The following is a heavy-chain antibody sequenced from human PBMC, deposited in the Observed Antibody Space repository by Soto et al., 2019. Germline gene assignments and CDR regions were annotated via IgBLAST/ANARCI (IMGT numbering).Heavy chain of an antibody. CDR3: ARDRGEVSAF. D-gene: IGHD3-10*01. J-gene: IGHJ4*02. CDR1: GFTFRSST. Sequence: PGGSLRLSCAASGFTFRSSTMSWVRQPPGKGLEWVSAISSSSSYIYYADSLKGRFTISRDNAKNSLYLQMHSLRAEETALYFFARDRGEVSAFWGPGDLVTVFS. V-gene: IGHV3-21*06. CDR2: ISSSSSYI.